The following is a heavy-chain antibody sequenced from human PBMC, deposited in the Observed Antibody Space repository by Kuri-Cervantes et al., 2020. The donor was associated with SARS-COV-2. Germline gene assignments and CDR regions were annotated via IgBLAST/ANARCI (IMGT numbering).Heavy chain of an antibody. Sequence: VKVSCKASGFTFTSSAVQWVRQARGQRLEWIGWIVVGSGNTNYAQKFQERVTITRDMSTSTAYMELSSLRSEDTAVYYCAADYGGNTYYYYYGMDVWGQGTTVTVSS. D-gene: IGHD4-23*01. V-gene: IGHV1-58*01. J-gene: IGHJ6*02. CDR3: AADYGGNTYYYYYGMDV. CDR1: GFTFTSSA. CDR2: IVVGSGNT.